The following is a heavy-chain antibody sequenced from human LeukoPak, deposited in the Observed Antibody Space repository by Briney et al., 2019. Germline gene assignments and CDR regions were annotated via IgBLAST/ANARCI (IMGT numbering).Heavy chain of an antibody. V-gene: IGHV1-2*06. D-gene: IGHD3-9*01. Sequence: ASVKVSCKASGYTFTGYYMHWVRQAPGQGLEWMGRINPNSGGTNYAQKFQGRVTMTRDTSISTACMELSRLRSDDTAVYYCARSIPPYYDILTGYGPLYWGQGTLVTVSS. J-gene: IGHJ4*02. CDR2: INPNSGGT. CDR3: ARSIPPYYDILTGYGPLY. CDR1: GYTFTGYY.